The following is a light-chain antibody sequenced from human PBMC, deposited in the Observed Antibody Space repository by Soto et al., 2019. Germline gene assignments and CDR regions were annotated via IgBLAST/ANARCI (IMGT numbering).Light chain of an antibody. CDR1: QSVSSY. Sequence: EIVLTQSPATLSLSPGERATLSCRASQSVSSYLAWYQQKPGQAPRLLIYDASNRATGIPARFSGSDSGTDFTLAISSLESEDFAVYYCQQDSNWPLTFGGGTKVEIK. J-gene: IGKJ4*01. V-gene: IGKV3-11*01. CDR3: QQDSNWPLT. CDR2: DAS.